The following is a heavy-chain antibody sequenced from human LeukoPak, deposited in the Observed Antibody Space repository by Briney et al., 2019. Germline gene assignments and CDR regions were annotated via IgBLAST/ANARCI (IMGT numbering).Heavy chain of an antibody. CDR2: IYHSGST. D-gene: IGHD3-22*01. V-gene: IGHV4-30-2*01. Sequence: PSETLSLTCAVSGGSISSGGYSWSWIRQPPGKGLEWIGYIYHSGSTYYNPSLKSRVTISVDRSKNQFSLKLSSVTAADTAVYYCARGIRERSITMTVEFDPWGQGTLVTVSS. CDR1: GGSISSGGYS. J-gene: IGHJ5*02. CDR3: ARGIRERSITMTVEFDP.